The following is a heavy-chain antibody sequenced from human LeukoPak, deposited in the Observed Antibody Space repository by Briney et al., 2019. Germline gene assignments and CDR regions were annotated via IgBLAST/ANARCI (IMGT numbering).Heavy chain of an antibody. Sequence: GGSLRLSCAASGFTFSSNWMHWVRQAPGKGLVWVSRINTDGSRINYADSVKGRFTISRDNAKNTLYLQMNSLRAEDTAVYYCAREGNLRFLEWLLSAPDYWGQGTLVTVSS. CDR1: GFTFSSNW. J-gene: IGHJ4*02. V-gene: IGHV3-74*01. CDR3: AREGNLRFLEWLLSAPDY. D-gene: IGHD3-3*01. CDR2: INTDGSRI.